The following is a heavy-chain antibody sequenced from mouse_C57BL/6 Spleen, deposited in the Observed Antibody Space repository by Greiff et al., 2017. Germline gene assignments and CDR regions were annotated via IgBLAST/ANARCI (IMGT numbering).Heavy chain of an antibody. D-gene: IGHD2-3*01. V-gene: IGHV1-4*01. Sequence: VQLQQSGAELARPGASVKMSCKASGYTFTSYTMHWVKQRPGQGLEWIGYINPSSGYTKYNQKFKDKATLTADKSSSTAYMQLSSLTSEDSAVYYCASGDYDGYYGYWGQGTTLTVSS. CDR1: GYTFTSYT. CDR3: ASGDYDGYYGY. J-gene: IGHJ2*01. CDR2: INPSSGYT.